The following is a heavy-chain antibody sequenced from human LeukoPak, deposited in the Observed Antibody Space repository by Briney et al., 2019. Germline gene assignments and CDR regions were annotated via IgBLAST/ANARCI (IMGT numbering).Heavy chain of an antibody. D-gene: IGHD3-9*01. CDR3: AKGRILRYFDWLPSYFDY. J-gene: IGHJ4*02. CDR2: ISYDGSNK. Sequence: GRSLRLSCAASGFTFSSYGMHWVRQAPGKGLEWVAVISYDGSNKYYADSVKGRFTISRDNSKNTLYLQMNSLRAEDTAVYYCAKGRILRYFDWLPSYFDYWGQGTLVTVSS. V-gene: IGHV3-30*18. CDR1: GFTFSSYG.